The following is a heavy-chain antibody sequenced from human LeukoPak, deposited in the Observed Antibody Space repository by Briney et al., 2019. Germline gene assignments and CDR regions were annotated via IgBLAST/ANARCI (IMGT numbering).Heavy chain of an antibody. Sequence: ASVKVSCKASGYTFTSYGISWVRQAPGQGLEWTGWISAYNGNTNYAQKLQGRVTMTTDTSTSTAYMELRSLRSDDTAVFYCARDQGEQWLPRGAFDIWGQGTMVTVSS. CDR2: ISAYNGNT. D-gene: IGHD6-19*01. V-gene: IGHV1-18*01. J-gene: IGHJ3*02. CDR3: ARDQGEQWLPRGAFDI. CDR1: GYTFTSYG.